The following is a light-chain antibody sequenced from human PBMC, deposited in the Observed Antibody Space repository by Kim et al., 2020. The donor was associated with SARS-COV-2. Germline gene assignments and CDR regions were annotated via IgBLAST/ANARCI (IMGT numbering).Light chain of an antibody. V-gene: IGKV1-33*01. Sequence: ASVGDRVTITCQASQDINTYLNWYQHKPGKAPNLLIYDASNLETGVPSRFSGSGSGTDFTVTISSLQPEDIGTYYCQQYDNLSVSFGGGTKVDIK. CDR2: DAS. CDR1: QDINTY. CDR3: QQYDNLSVS. J-gene: IGKJ4*01.